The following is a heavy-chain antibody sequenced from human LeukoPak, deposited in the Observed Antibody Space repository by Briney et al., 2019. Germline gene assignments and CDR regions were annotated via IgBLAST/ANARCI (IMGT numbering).Heavy chain of an antibody. J-gene: IGHJ4*02. CDR1: GFTFSSYG. V-gene: IGHV3-30*18. Sequence: GGSLRLSCTASGFTFSSYGMHWVRQAPGKGLEWVAVISYDGSNKYYADSVKGRFTIPRDNSKNTLYLQMNSLRAEDTAVYYCAKEVAVAGHSDYWGQGTLVTVSS. CDR3: AKEVAVAGHSDY. D-gene: IGHD6-19*01. CDR2: ISYDGSNK.